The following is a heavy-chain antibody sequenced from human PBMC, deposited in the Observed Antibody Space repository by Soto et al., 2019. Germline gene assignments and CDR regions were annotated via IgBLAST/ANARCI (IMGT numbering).Heavy chain of an antibody. CDR3: ARSGFPGIAAY. V-gene: IGHV1-8*01. Sequence: GASVKVSCKASGYTFTRYDINWVRQATGQGLEWMGGINPNIGNASYAQKFQGRVTMTRNESTSTAYMELSSLRSEDTAVYYCARSGFPGIAAYWGQGTLVTVSS. D-gene: IGHD6-13*01. J-gene: IGHJ4*02. CDR1: GYTFTRYD. CDR2: INPNIGNA.